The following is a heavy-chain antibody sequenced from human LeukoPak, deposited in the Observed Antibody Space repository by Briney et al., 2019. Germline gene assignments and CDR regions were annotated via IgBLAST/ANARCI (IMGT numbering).Heavy chain of an antibody. CDR1: GFTFTSYA. V-gene: IGHV3-23*01. J-gene: IGHJ5*02. D-gene: IGHD6-13*01. Sequence: TGGSLRLSCAASGFTFTSYAMSRVRRAPGKGLEWVSAISGSGGSTYYADSVKGRFTISRDNSKNTLYLQMNSLRAEDTAVYYCAKPRPSYSSSWYDHWGQGTLVTVSS. CDR3: AKPRPSYSSSWYDH. CDR2: ISGSGGST.